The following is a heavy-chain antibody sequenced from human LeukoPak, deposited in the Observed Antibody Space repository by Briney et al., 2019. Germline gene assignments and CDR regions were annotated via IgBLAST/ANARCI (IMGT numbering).Heavy chain of an antibody. J-gene: IGHJ4*02. Sequence: GGSLRLSCAASGFTFSSYAMNWVRQAPGKGLEWVSTFSGSGGNTYYADSVKGRFTISRDNSKNTLYLQMNSLRAEDTAAYYCARADYCSGGSCVLDYWGQGTLVTVSS. CDR1: GFTFSSYA. D-gene: IGHD2-15*01. CDR2: FSGSGGNT. CDR3: ARADYCSGGSCVLDY. V-gene: IGHV3-23*01.